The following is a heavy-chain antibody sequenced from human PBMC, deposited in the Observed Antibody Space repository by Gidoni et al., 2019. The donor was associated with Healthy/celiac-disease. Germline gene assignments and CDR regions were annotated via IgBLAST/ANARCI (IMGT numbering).Heavy chain of an antibody. CDR3: ALAPAAKAWFDP. D-gene: IGHD2-2*01. CDR1: GFTFSSYA. V-gene: IGHV3-30-3*01. CDR2: ISYDGSNK. J-gene: IGHJ5*02. Sequence: QVQLVESGGGVVQPGRSLRLSCAASGFTFSSYAMHWVRQAPGKGLEWVAVISYDGSNKYYADSVKGRFTISRDNSKNTLYLQMNSLRAEDTAVYYCALAPAAKAWFDPWGQGTLVTVSS.